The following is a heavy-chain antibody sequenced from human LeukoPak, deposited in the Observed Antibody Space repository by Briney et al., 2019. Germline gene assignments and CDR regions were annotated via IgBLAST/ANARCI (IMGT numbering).Heavy chain of an antibody. Sequence: PSETLSLTCTVSGVSVSSGSYYWSWIRQPPGKGLEWIAYIYYTGSTNYNPSLKSRVTISVDTSKKQFSLKLSSVTAADTAVYYCVTYYFDSSGPKKNYWGQGTLVTVSS. CDR2: IYYTGST. V-gene: IGHV4-61*01. J-gene: IGHJ4*02. CDR1: GVSVSSGSYY. D-gene: IGHD3-22*01. CDR3: VTYYFDSSGPKKNY.